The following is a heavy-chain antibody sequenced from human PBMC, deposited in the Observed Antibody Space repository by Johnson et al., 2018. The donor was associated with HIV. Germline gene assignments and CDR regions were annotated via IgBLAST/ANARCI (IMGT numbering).Heavy chain of an antibody. CDR1: GFTFSDSH. J-gene: IGHJ3*02. Sequence: QVQLVESGGGMVQPGGSLRLSCGASGFTFSDSHMNWIRQAPGKGLEWVSYISSSDSAIWYADSVKGRFTVSRDNAKNSLYLQMNSLRAEDTAVYYCARSVNAGRPFDIWGQGTLVTVSS. V-gene: IGHV3-11*04. D-gene: IGHD2-8*01. CDR2: ISSSDSAI. CDR3: ARSVNAGRPFDI.